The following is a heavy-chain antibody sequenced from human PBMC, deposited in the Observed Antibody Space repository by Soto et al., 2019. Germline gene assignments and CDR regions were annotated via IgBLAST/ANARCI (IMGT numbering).Heavy chain of an antibody. CDR3: ATLPDYYDSSGYYYPP. Sequence: SVKVSCKASGFTFTSSAVQWVRQARGQHLEWIGWIVVGSGNTNYAQKFQERVTITRDMSTSTAYMELSSLRSEDTAVYYCATLPDYYDSSGYYYPPWGQGTMVTVSS. J-gene: IGHJ3*01. CDR2: IVVGSGNT. V-gene: IGHV1-58*01. CDR1: GFTFTSSA. D-gene: IGHD3-22*01.